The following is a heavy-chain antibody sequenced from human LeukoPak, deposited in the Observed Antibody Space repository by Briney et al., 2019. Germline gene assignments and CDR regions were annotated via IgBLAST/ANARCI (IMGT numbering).Heavy chain of an antibody. CDR3: ARDHLRLGELSFTDY. CDR2: ISAYNGNT. D-gene: IGHD3-16*02. V-gene: IGHV1-18*01. Sequence: ASVKVSCKASGYTFTSYGISWVRQAPGQGLEWMGWISAYNGNTNYAQKLQGRVTMTTDTSTSTAYMELRSLRSDDTAVYYCARDHLRLGELSFTDYWGQGTLVTVSS. J-gene: IGHJ4*02. CDR1: GYTFTSYG.